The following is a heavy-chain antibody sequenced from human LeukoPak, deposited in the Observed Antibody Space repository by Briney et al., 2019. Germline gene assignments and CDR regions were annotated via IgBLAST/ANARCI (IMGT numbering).Heavy chain of an antibody. Sequence: SETLSLTCTVSGGSISSYYWSWIRQPPGKGLEWIGYIYYSGSTNYNPSLKSRVTISVDTSKNQFSLKLSSVTAADTAVYYCARAVAGAAFDYWGQGTLVTVSS. CDR2: IYYSGST. J-gene: IGHJ4*02. D-gene: IGHD6-19*01. CDR1: GGSISSYY. CDR3: ARAVAGAAFDY. V-gene: IGHV4-59*01.